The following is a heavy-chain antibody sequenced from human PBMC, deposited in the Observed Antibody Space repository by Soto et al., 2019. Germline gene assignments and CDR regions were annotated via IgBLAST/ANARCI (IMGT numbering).Heavy chain of an antibody. Sequence: ASVKVSCKASGYTFTSYAMHWVRQAPGQRLEWMGWINAGNGNTKYSQKFQGRVTITRDTSASTAYMELSSLRSEDTAVYYCARDSELTYDYIWGSFAEYFQHWGQGTLVTVSS. CDR2: INAGNGNT. J-gene: IGHJ1*01. CDR3: ARDSELTYDYIWGSFAEYFQH. V-gene: IGHV1-3*01. D-gene: IGHD3-16*01. CDR1: GYTFTSYA.